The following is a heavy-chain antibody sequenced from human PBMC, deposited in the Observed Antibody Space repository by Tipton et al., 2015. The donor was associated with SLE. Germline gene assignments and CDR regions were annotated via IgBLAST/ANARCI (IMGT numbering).Heavy chain of an antibody. CDR2: LSYSGKA. CDR3: ARDGRGYCDNSGCSEYNWFDP. CDR1: GGSISSISYF. V-gene: IGHV4-39*07. D-gene: IGHD2-15*01. Sequence: TLSLTCTVSGGSISSISYFWAWTRQPPGKGLEWIGSLSYSGKAHYSPSLKSRVTISLDTSRTQFSLKLSSVTAADTAVYYCARDGRGYCDNSGCSEYNWFDPWGQGTLVTVSS. J-gene: IGHJ5*02.